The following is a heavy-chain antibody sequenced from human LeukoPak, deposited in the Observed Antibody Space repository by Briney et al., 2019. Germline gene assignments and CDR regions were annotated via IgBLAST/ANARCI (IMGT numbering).Heavy chain of an antibody. CDR1: GFTFSSYE. CDR3: ARDYKYAFDN. D-gene: IGHD5-24*01. Sequence: PGGSLRLSCAASGFTFSSYEMNWVRQAPGKGLEWVSYISSSGNTIYYADSVKGRFTISRDNAKNSLYLQMNSLRVEDTAVYYCARDYKYAFDNWGQGTLVTVSS. V-gene: IGHV3-48*03. J-gene: IGHJ4*02. CDR2: ISSSGNTI.